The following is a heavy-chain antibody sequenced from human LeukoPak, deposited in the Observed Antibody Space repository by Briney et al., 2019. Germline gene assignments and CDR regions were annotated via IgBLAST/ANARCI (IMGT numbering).Heavy chain of an antibody. CDR3: AKDGSGSSPGV. CDR2: ISAHNGNT. V-gene: IGHV1-18*01. D-gene: IGHD2-15*01. Sequence: ASVKVSCKASGYTFSRYGISWVRQAPGQGLEWMGWISAHNGNTNYAQKFQGRVAMTTDTSTSTAYMELRSLRSDDTAVYYCAKDGSGSSPGVWGQGTTVTVSS. CDR1: GYTFSRYG. J-gene: IGHJ6*02.